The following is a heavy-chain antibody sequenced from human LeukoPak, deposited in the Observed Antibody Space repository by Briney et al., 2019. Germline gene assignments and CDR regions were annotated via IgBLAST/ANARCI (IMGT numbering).Heavy chain of an antibody. Sequence: SETLSLTCAVSGYSISSGYYWGWIRQPPGKGLEWIGSIYHGGSTYCNPSLKSRVSISVDTSKNQFSLKLSSVTAADTAVYYCARDSPPGYCSSTSCSFFDYWGQGTLVTVSS. D-gene: IGHD2-2*01. CDR3: ARDSPPGYCSSTSCSFFDY. J-gene: IGHJ4*02. V-gene: IGHV4-38-2*02. CDR2: IYHGGST. CDR1: GYSISSGYY.